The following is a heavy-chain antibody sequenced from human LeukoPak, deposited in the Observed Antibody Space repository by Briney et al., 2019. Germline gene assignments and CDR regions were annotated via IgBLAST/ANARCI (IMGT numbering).Heavy chain of an antibody. D-gene: IGHD3-22*01. V-gene: IGHV4-38-2*01. J-gene: IGHJ4*02. CDR3: ASVNSAYYSD. CDR2: IYHSGDT. Sequence: TSETLSCTCAVSGYSISSGFYWGWIRQPPGKGLEWIGSIYHSGDTYFNPSLKTRVTISVDTSKNQFSLKLSSVTAADTAVYYCASVNSAYYSDWGQGTLVTVSS. CDR1: GYSISSGFY.